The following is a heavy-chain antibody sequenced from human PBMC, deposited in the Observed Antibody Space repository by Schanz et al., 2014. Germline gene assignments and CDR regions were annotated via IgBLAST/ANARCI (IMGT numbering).Heavy chain of an antibody. Sequence: QVQLVQSGAEVKKPGSSVKVSCKASGGTFSSFGINWVRQAPGQGLEWMGRIVPSLGLAKYEQKFQDKVTITADTSTTTAYMELSGLRSEDTAVYYCAREVGLYDRGWFDPWGQGTLVTASS. CDR1: GGTFSSFG. J-gene: IGHJ5*02. D-gene: IGHD3-22*01. CDR3: AREVGLYDRGWFDP. V-gene: IGHV1-69*04. CDR2: IVPSLGLA.